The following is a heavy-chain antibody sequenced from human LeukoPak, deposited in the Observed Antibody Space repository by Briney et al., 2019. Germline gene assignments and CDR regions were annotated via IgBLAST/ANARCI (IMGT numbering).Heavy chain of an antibody. CDR1: GFTFSIYA. CDR2: ITTNGGNT. D-gene: IGHD5-18*01. V-gene: IGHV3-64*02. CDR3: AKPLISYSSGFSDAFDV. Sequence: GGSLRLSCAASGFTFSIYAMHWVRQAPGKGLEHVSTITTNGGNTYYADSVKGRFTISRDNSKDTLFLQLGRLRAEDIGVYYCAKPLISYSSGFSDAFDVWGHGTMVTVSS. J-gene: IGHJ3*01.